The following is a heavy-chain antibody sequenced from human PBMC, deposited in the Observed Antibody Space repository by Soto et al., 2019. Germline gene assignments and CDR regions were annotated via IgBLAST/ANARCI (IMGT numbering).Heavy chain of an antibody. CDR1: GGSFSTSF. V-gene: IGHV4-34*01. CDR3: ARGGSNDWQVAFDI. D-gene: IGHD3-9*01. CDR2: INHSGSN. Sequence: QLQRGGAGLLKPSETLSLTCFVSGGSFSTSFYNWFRKSPGRGLEWIGEINHSGSNNYSPSLKSRVTMSLDTSKNQFSLKLTSVTAADTAVYYCARGGSNDWQVAFDIWGQGTMVTVSS. J-gene: IGHJ3*02.